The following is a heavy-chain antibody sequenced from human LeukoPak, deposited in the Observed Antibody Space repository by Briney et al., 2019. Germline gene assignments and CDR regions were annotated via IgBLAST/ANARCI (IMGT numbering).Heavy chain of an antibody. J-gene: IGHJ3*02. CDR3: ATGNDYGDYVGAFDI. D-gene: IGHD4-17*01. Sequence: PSETLSLTCTVSGGSISSGSYYWSWIRQPAGKGLEWIGRIYTSGSTNYNPSLKSRVTISVDTSKTQFSLKLSSVTAADTAVYYCATGNDYGDYVGAFDIWGQGTMVTVSS. CDR2: IYTSGST. V-gene: IGHV4-61*02. CDR1: GGSISSGSYY.